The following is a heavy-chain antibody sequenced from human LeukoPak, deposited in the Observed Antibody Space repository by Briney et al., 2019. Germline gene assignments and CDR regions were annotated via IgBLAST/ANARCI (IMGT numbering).Heavy chain of an antibody. D-gene: IGHD3/OR15-3a*01. J-gene: IGHJ3*02. V-gene: IGHV5-51*01. Sequence: GESLKISCKGSGYSFTSYWIGWVRQLPGKGLEGMGIIYPGDSDTRYSPSFQGQVTISADKSISTAYLQWSSLKASDTAMYYCARHMTWTEDAFDIWGQGTMVTVSS. CDR2: IYPGDSDT. CDR1: GYSFTSYW. CDR3: ARHMTWTEDAFDI.